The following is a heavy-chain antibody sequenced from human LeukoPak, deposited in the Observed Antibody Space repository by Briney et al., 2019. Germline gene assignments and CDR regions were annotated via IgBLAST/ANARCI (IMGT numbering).Heavy chain of an antibody. CDR2: ISYDGSNK. Sequence: GGSLRLSCAASGFTFSSYGMHWVRQAPGKGLEWVAVISYDGSNKYYADSVKGRFTISRDNSKNTLYLQMNSLRAEDTAVYYCAKPIFYGDYSLDYWGQGTLVTVSS. CDR1: GFTFSSYG. V-gene: IGHV3-30*18. D-gene: IGHD4-17*01. J-gene: IGHJ4*02. CDR3: AKPIFYGDYSLDY.